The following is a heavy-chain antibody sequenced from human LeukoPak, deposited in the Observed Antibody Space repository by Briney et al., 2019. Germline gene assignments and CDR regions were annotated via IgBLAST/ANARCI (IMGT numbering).Heavy chain of an antibody. V-gene: IGHV4-39*02. Sequence: SETLSLTCTVSGGSISSSSYYWGWIRQPPGKGLEWIGSIYYSGSTYYNPSLKSQITISIDTSKNHFSLKLSSVTAADTAVYYCARLRSIPPYYYYYMDVWGKGTTVTISS. CDR2: IYYSGST. CDR3: ARLRSIPPYYYYYMDV. D-gene: IGHD4-17*01. J-gene: IGHJ6*03. CDR1: GGSISSSSYY.